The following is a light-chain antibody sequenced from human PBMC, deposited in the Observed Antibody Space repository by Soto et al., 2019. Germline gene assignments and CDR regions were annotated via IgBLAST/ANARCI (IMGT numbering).Light chain of an antibody. Sequence: QSVLTQPASVSGSPGQSITISCTGTSSDVGGYNYVSWYQQHPGKAPKPMIYEVSNRPSGVSTRFSGSKSGNTASLTISGLQADDAADYYCSSFTTTYTRVFGSGTKVTVL. V-gene: IGLV2-14*01. CDR3: SSFTTTYTRV. CDR2: EVS. CDR1: SSDVGGYNY. J-gene: IGLJ1*01.